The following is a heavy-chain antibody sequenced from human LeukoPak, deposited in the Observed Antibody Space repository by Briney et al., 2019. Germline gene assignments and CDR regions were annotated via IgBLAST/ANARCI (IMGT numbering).Heavy chain of an antibody. CDR2: INPNSGGT. Sequence: ASVKVSCKASGYTFTGYYMHWVRQAPGQGLEWMGWINPNSGGTNYAQKFQGRVTMTRDTSISTAYMELSRLRSDDTAVYYCARLGSREYSSSEHWFDPWGQGTQVTVSS. J-gene: IGHJ5*02. V-gene: IGHV1-2*02. CDR3: ARLGSREYSSSEHWFDP. D-gene: IGHD6-6*01. CDR1: GYTFTGYY.